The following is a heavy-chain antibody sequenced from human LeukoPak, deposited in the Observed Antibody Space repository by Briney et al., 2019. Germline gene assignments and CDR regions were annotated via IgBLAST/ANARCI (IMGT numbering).Heavy chain of an antibody. CDR2: ISAYNGNT. J-gene: IGHJ6*02. CDR3: AADPTDDYYYDSSGYSPNYGMDV. D-gene: IGHD3-22*01. Sequence: ASVKVSCKASGYTFTSYGISWVRQAPGQGLEWMGWISAYNGNTNYAQKFQERVTITRDMSTSTAYMELSSLRSEDTAVYYCAADPTDDYYYDSSGYSPNYGMDVWGQGTTVTVSS. V-gene: IGHV1-18*01. CDR1: GYTFTSYG.